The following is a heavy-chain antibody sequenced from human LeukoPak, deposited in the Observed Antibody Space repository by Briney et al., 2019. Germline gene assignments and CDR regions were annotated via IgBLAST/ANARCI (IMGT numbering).Heavy chain of an antibody. CDR2: IIPIFGTA. D-gene: IGHD6-19*01. CDR3: AREAASGWYAIDY. J-gene: IGHJ4*02. CDR1: GGTFSSYA. V-gene: IGHV1-69*13. Sequence: EASVKVSCKASGGTFSSYAISWVRQAPGQGLEWMGGIIPIFGTANYAQKFQGRVTITADESTSTAYMELSSLRSDDTAVYYCAREAASGWYAIDYWGQGTLVTVSS.